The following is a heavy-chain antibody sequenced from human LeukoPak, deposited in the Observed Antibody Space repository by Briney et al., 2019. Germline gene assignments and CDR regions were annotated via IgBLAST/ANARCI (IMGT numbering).Heavy chain of an antibody. V-gene: IGHV4-34*01. Sequence: SETLSLTCAVYGGSFSGYYWSWIRQPPGKGLEWIGEINHSGSTNYNPSFKSRVTISVDTSKNQFSLKLSSVTAADTAVYYCARRPKRCSSTSCYTGGNWNYIGGIWFDPWGQGTLVTVSS. J-gene: IGHJ5*02. CDR3: ARRPKRCSSTSCYTGGNWNYIGGIWFDP. CDR2: INHSGST. CDR1: GGSFSGYY. D-gene: IGHD2-2*02.